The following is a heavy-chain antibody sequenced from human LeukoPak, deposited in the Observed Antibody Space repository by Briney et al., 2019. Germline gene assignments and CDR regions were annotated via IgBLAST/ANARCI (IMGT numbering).Heavy chain of an antibody. Sequence: PSETLSLTCTVSGGSISSYYWSWIRQPPGKGLEWIGYIYYSGSTNYNPSLKSRVTISVDTSKNQFSLKLSSVTAADTAAYYCARAYTPFYCSGGSCSAYYFDYWGQGTLVTVSS. CDR2: IYYSGST. CDR1: GGSISSYY. D-gene: IGHD2-15*01. J-gene: IGHJ4*02. V-gene: IGHV4-59*12. CDR3: ARAYTPFYCSGGSCSAYYFDY.